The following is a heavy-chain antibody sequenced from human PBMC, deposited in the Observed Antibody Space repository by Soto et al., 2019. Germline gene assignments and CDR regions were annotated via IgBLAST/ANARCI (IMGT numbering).Heavy chain of an antibody. CDR1: GGSVSSGSYY. D-gene: IGHD3-16*01. J-gene: IGHJ3*02. V-gene: IGHV4-61*01. CDR3: ATTLGVPQDGGNSVIDAFDI. CDR2: IYYSGST. Sequence: SETLSLTCTVSGGSVSSGSYYWSWIRQPPGKGLDWIGYIYYSGSTNYNPSLKSRVTISVDTSKNQFSLKLSSVTAADTAVYYCATTLGVPQDGGNSVIDAFDIWGQGTMVTVAS.